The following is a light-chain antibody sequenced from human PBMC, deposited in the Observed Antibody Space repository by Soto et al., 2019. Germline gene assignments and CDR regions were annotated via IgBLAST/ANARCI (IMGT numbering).Light chain of an antibody. V-gene: IGKV1-27*01. CDR2: AAS. J-gene: IGKJ1*01. CDR3: QKYNSAPRT. CDR1: QGISNY. Sequence: DIQMTQSPSSLSASLGDRVTITCRASQGISNYLSCYQHKPGKVPKLLIYAASTSQSGVPTRRSGSGSGTDFTLTISSLQPEDVATYYCQKYNSAPRTFGQGTKVDIK.